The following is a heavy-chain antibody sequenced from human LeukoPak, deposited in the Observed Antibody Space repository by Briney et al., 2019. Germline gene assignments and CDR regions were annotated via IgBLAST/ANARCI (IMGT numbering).Heavy chain of an antibody. CDR1: GFTVSSNY. CDR2: IYSGGST. V-gene: IGHV3-66*01. D-gene: IGHD1-26*01. J-gene: IGHJ4*02. Sequence: GGSLRLSCAASGFTVSSNYMSWVRQAPGKGLEWVSVIYSGGSTYYADSVKGRFTISRDNSKNTLYLQMNSLRAEDTAVYYCARESGATTTQFDYWGQGTLVTVSS. CDR3: ARESGATTTQFDY.